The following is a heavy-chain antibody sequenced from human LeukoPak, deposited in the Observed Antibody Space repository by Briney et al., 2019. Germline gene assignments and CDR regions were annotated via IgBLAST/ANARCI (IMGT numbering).Heavy chain of an antibody. CDR1: GGSISSGSYY. Sequence: PSQTLSLTCTVSGGSISSGSYYWSWIRQPAGKGLEWIGRIYTSGSTNYNPSLKSRVTISVDTSKNQFSLKLSSVTAADTAVYYCARGIGSGSYGRFDPWGQGTLVTVSS. J-gene: IGHJ5*02. CDR3: ARGIGSGSYGRFDP. CDR2: IYTSGST. V-gene: IGHV4-61*02. D-gene: IGHD3-10*01.